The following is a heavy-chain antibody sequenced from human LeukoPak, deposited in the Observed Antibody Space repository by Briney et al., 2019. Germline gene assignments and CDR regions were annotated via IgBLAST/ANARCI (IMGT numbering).Heavy chain of an antibody. CDR2: INPNSGGT. D-gene: IGHD3-10*01. Sequence: ASVKVSCKASGYTFTGYYIHWVRQAPGQGLEWMGWINPNSGGTNYAQKFQGRVTMTRDTSISTAYMELSRLRSDDTAVYYCARDSSHYGSGSYYNTFYFDYWGQGTLVTVSS. J-gene: IGHJ4*02. CDR3: ARDSSHYGSGSYYNTFYFDY. CDR1: GYTFTGYY. V-gene: IGHV1-2*02.